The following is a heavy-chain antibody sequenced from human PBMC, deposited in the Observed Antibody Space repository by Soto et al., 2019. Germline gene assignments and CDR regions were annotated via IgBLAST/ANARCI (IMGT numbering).Heavy chain of an antibody. CDR3: ARIVFDVGVRFDY. J-gene: IGHJ4*02. Sequence: SETLSLTCTVSGGSISSYYWSWIRQPPGKGLEWIGYIYYSGSTNYNPSLKSRVTISVDTSKNQFSLKLSSVTAADTAVYYCARIVFDVGVRFDYWGQGTLVTVSS. CDR2: IYYSGST. V-gene: IGHV4-59*01. D-gene: IGHD1-26*01. CDR1: GGSISSYY.